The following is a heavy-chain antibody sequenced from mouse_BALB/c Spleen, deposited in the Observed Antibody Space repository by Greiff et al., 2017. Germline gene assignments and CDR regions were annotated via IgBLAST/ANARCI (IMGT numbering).Heavy chain of an antibody. CDR2: ISTYYGDA. CDR3: AREYYGSSAWFAY. Sequence: QVQLQQSGAELVRPGVSVKISCKGSGYTFTDYAMHWVKQSHAKSLEWIGVISTYYGDASYNQKFKGKATMTVDKSSSTAYMELARLTSEDSAIYYCAREYYGSSAWFAYWGQGTLVTVSA. J-gene: IGHJ3*01. D-gene: IGHD1-1*01. V-gene: IGHV1S137*01. CDR1: GYTFTDYA.